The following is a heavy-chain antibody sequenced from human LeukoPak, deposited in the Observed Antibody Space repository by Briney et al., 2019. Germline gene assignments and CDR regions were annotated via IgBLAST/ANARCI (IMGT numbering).Heavy chain of an antibody. CDR2: ISYDGSNK. J-gene: IGHJ4*02. CDR3: AKDLDRIAVAGSIDY. V-gene: IGHV3-30*04. D-gene: IGHD6-19*01. Sequence: SGGSLRLSCATSGFTFSIYTMHWVRQAPGKGLEWVALISYDGSNKYYADSVKGRFTISRDNSKNTLYLQMNSLRAEDTAVYYCAKDLDRIAVAGSIDYWGQGTLVTVSS. CDR1: GFTFSIYT.